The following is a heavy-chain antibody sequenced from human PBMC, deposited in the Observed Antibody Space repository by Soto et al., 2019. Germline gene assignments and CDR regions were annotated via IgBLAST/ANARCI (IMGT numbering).Heavy chain of an antibody. D-gene: IGHD3-22*01. J-gene: IGHJ5*02. Sequence: PGGSLRLSCGASGFTFSSYVMSWVRQAPGKGLEWVSGISGSGGNTYYADSVKGRFTISRDNPRNTLFLQMNSLRAEDMALYFCVKEMGDYYDSSGSWFDPWGQGTLVTVSS. V-gene: IGHV3-23*01. CDR1: GFTFSSYV. CDR2: ISGSGGNT. CDR3: VKEMGDYYDSSGSWFDP.